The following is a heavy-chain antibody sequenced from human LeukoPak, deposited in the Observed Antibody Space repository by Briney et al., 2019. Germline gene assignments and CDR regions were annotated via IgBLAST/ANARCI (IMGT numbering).Heavy chain of an antibody. CDR1: GFTFSSYA. D-gene: IGHD2-15*01. CDR3: ARGSVGTPPPFDF. V-gene: IGHV3-30-3*01. Sequence: PGGSLRLSCAASGFTFSSYAMHWVRQAPGKGLEWVALTSSDGSDQYYADFVKGRFTISKDKSKNTLYLQMNSLKIEDTAVYYCARGSVGTPPPFDFWGQGTLVTVSS. CDR2: TSSDGSDQ. J-gene: IGHJ4*02.